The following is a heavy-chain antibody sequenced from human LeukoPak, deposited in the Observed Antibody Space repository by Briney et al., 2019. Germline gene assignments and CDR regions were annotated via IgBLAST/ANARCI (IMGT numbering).Heavy chain of an antibody. Sequence: PSETLSLTCTVSGDSVNGGTFYWSWIRQPPGKGLEWIGEINHSGSTNYNPSLKSRVTISVDTSKNQFSLKLSSVTAADTAVYYCASTLYCSGGSCYRNYYYYYMDVWGKGTTVTVSS. CDR2: INHSGST. D-gene: IGHD2-15*01. V-gene: IGHV4-61*01. J-gene: IGHJ6*03. CDR1: GDSVNGGTFY. CDR3: ASTLYCSGGSCYRNYYYYYMDV.